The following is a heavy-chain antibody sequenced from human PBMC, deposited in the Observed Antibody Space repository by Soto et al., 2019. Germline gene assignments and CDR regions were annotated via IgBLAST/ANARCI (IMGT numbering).Heavy chain of an antibody. J-gene: IGHJ3*02. V-gene: IGHV1-69*12. CDR3: ARSLRSGYHRGYAFDI. Sequence: QVQLVQSGAEVKKPGSSVKVSCKASGGTFSSYAISWVRQAPGQGLEWMGGIIPIFGTANYAQKFQGRVTITADESTSTAYMELSSLRSEDTAVYYCARSLRSGYHRGYAFDIWGQGTIVTVSS. CDR2: IIPIFGTA. D-gene: IGHD3-22*01. CDR1: GGTFSSYA.